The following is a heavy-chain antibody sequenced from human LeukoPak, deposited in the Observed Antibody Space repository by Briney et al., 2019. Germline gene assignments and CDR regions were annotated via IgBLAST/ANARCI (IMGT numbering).Heavy chain of an antibody. CDR3: ARGRGFLEWLSNPFDY. D-gene: IGHD3-3*01. CDR2: INHSGST. CDR1: GGSFSGYY. J-gene: IGHJ4*02. Sequence: SETLSLTCAVYGGSFSGYYWSWIRQPPGKGLEWIGEINHSGSTNYNPSLKSRVTISVDTSKNQFSLKLSSVTAADTAVYYCARGRGFLEWLSNPFDYWGQGTLVTVSS. V-gene: IGHV4-34*01.